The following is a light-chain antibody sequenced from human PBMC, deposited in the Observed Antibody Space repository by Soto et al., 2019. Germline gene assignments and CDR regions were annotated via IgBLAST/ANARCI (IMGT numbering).Light chain of an antibody. J-gene: IGKJ1*01. CDR2: KAS. V-gene: IGKV1-5*03. CDR1: QSISTW. Sequence: DIQMTQSPSTLSASAGDGVTITCRASQSISTWLAWYQQKPGKAPKLLIYKASSLESGVPSRFSGSGSGTEFTLTISSLQPDDFATYYCQQYNSYSTWTFGQGTKVEIK. CDR3: QQYNSYSTWT.